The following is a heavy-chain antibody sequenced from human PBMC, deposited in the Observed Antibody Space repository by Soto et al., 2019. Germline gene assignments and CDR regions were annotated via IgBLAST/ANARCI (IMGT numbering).Heavy chain of an antibody. V-gene: IGHV1-69*13. D-gene: IGHD2-2*01. J-gene: IGHJ6*02. CDR3: ARYGARSTRAERPDYYYYYGMDV. Sequence: GASVKVSCKASGGTFSSYAISWVRQAPGQGLEWMGGIIPTFGTANYAQKFQGRVTITADESTSTAYMELSSLRSEDTAVYYCARYGARSTRAERPDYYYYYGMDVWGQGTTVTVSS. CDR1: GGTFSSYA. CDR2: IIPTFGTA.